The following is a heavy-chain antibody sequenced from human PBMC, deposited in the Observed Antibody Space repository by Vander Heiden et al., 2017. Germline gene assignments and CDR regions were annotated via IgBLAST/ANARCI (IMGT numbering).Heavy chain of an antibody. CDR2: IIPIFGTA. Sequence: QVQPVQSGAEVKKPGSSVKVSCKASGGTFSSYAISWVRQAPGQGLEWMGGIIPIFGTANYAQKFQGRVTITADESTSTAYMELSSLRSEDTAVYYCARVVTMVRGVISYYYYYGMDVWGQGTTVTVSS. J-gene: IGHJ6*02. CDR3: ARVVTMVRGVISYYYYYGMDV. D-gene: IGHD3-10*01. CDR1: GGTFSSYA. V-gene: IGHV1-69*01.